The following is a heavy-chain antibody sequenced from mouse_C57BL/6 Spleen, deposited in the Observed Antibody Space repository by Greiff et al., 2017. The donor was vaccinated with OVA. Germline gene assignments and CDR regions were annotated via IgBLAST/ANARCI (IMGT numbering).Heavy chain of an antibody. D-gene: IGHD2-4*01. CDR1: GYTFTDYY. CDR2: INPNNGGT. J-gene: IGHJ1*03. Sequence: VQLQQSGPELVKPGASVKISCKASGYTFTDYYMNWVKQSHGKSLEWIGDINPNNGGTSYNQKFKGKATLTVDKSSSTAYMELRSLTSEDSAVYYCARYDYDERYFDVWGTGTTVTVSS. CDR3: ARYDYDERYFDV. V-gene: IGHV1-26*01.